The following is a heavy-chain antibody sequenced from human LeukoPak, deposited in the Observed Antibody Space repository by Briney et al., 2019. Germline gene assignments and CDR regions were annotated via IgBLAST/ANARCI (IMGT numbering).Heavy chain of an antibody. J-gene: IGHJ4*02. Sequence: GGSLRLSCAASGFTFSSYWMSWVRQAPGKGLEWVATIRQDGSQKYYVDSVKGRFTISRDNAKNSLSLQMNSVRAEDTAVYYCARESGSVTSEVDFDYWGQGTLVTVSS. CDR1: GFTFSSYW. CDR2: IRQDGSQK. D-gene: IGHD4-17*01. CDR3: ARESGSVTSEVDFDY. V-gene: IGHV3-7*01.